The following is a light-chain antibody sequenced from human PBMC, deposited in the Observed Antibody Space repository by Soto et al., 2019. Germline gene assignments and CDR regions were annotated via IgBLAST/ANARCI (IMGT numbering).Light chain of an antibody. CDR3: AAWDDRLTAWV. Sequence: QSVLTQPPSASGTPGQRVTISCSGTTSNIGKNYVQWYQHLPGTAPKLLIYSNNQRPSGVPDRFSGSKSGTGSKSGTSASLAISGLRSEDEAHYYCAAWDDRLTAWVFGGGTKLTVL. CDR1: TSNIGKNY. CDR2: SNN. J-gene: IGLJ3*02. V-gene: IGLV1-47*02.